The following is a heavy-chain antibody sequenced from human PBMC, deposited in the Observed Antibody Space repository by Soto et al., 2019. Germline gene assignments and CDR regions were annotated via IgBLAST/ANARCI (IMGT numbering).Heavy chain of an antibody. CDR3: ARGGSVVVVDATGLWYFDL. CDR2: INPSGGST. V-gene: IGHV1-46*03. D-gene: IGHD2-15*01. J-gene: IGHJ2*01. CDR1: GYTFTSYY. Sequence: ASVKVSCKASGYTFTSYYMHWVRQAPGQGLEWMGIINPSGGSTSYAQKFQGRVTMTRDTSTSTVYMELSSLRSEDTAVYYCARGGSVVVVDATGLWYFDLWGRGTLVTVS.